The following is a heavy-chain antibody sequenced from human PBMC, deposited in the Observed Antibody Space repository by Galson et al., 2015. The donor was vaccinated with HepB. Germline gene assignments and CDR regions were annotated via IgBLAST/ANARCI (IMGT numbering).Heavy chain of an antibody. CDR1: GGTFSSYV. Sequence: SVKVSCKASGGTFSSYVISWVRQAPGQGLEWMGGIIPIFGIANYAQKFQGRVTITSDKSTSTAYMELSSLRSEDTAVYYCARDSNYYDSRKNWFDPWGQGTLVTVSS. CDR2: IIPIFGIA. CDR3: ARDSNYYDSRKNWFDP. V-gene: IGHV1-69*10. D-gene: IGHD3-22*01. J-gene: IGHJ5*02.